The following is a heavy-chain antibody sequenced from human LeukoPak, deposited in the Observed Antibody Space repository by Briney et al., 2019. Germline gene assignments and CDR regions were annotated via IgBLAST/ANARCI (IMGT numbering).Heavy chain of an antibody. J-gene: IGHJ4*02. Sequence: GGSLRLSCADSGFTFRSYAMSSVRQAPGKGLEWVSAISGSGGSTYYADSVKGRFTISRDNSKNTLYLQMNSLRAEDTAVYYCAKDVRGSGSPQGYWGQGTLVTVSS. CDR1: GFTFRSYA. D-gene: IGHD3-10*01. CDR3: AKDVRGSGSPQGY. CDR2: ISGSGGST. V-gene: IGHV3-23*01.